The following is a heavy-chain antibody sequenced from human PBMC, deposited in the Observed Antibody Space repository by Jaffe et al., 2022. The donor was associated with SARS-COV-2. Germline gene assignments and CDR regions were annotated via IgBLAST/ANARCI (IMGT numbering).Heavy chain of an antibody. D-gene: IGHD3-16*02. V-gene: IGHV3-30-3*01. CDR3: ARVGQDYVWGSYRSSGYYFDY. CDR2: ISYDGSNK. Sequence: QVQLVESGGGVVQPGRSLRLSCAASGFTFSSYAMHWVRQAPGKGLEWVAVISYDGSNKYYADSVKGRFTISRDNSKNTLYLQMNSLRAEDTAVYYCARVGQDYVWGSYRSSGYYFDYWGQGTLVTVSS. CDR1: GFTFSSYA. J-gene: IGHJ4*02.